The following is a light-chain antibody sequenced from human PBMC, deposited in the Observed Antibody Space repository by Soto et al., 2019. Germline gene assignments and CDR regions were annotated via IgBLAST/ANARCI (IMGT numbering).Light chain of an antibody. CDR2: DAS. CDR1: QSISSW. CDR3: QQYNSYSWT. Sequence: DIQMTQSPSTLSASVGDRVTITCRASQSISSWLAWYQQKPGKAPKLLIYDASSLESGVPSRVSGSGSGTEFTLTISSLLPDDCASYYCQQYNSYSWTFGQGSTVDIK. V-gene: IGKV1-5*01. J-gene: IGKJ1*01.